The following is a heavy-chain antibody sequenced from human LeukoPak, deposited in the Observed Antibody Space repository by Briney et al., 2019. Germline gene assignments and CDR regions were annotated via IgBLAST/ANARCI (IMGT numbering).Heavy chain of an antibody. Sequence: PSETLSLTCAVYGGSFSGYYWSWIRQPPGKGLEWIGEINHSGSTNYNPSLKSRVTISVDTSKNQSSLKLSSVTAADTAVYYCARGRGSGRAFDYWGQGTLVTVSS. CDR2: INHSGST. CDR3: ARGRGSGRAFDY. D-gene: IGHD1-26*01. J-gene: IGHJ4*02. V-gene: IGHV4-34*01. CDR1: GGSFSGYY.